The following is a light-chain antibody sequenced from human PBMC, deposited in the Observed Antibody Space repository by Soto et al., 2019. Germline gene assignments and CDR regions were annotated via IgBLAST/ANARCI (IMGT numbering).Light chain of an antibody. Sequence: DIVMTQSPDSLAVSLGERVTIYCKSSQSVLYSSNNHNYLAWYQQKAGQPPKLLIYWASTRQSGVPDRFSGSGSGTDFTLTISSLQAEDVAVYYCQQYYTTPFTFGPGTKVDIK. CDR3: QQYYTTPFT. CDR2: WAS. J-gene: IGKJ3*01. CDR1: QSVLYSSNNHNY. V-gene: IGKV4-1*01.